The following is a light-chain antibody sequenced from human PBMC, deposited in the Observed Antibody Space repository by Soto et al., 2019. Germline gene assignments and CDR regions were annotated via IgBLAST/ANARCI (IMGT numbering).Light chain of an antibody. CDR1: SGSIASNY. Sequence: NFMLTQPHSVSESPGKTVTISCTRSSGSIASNYVQWYQQRPGSAPTTVIYEDNQRPSGVPDRFSGSIDSSSNSASLTISGLKTEDEADYYCQSYDSSNHGVFGGGTKVTAL. CDR2: EDN. J-gene: IGLJ2*01. V-gene: IGLV6-57*04. CDR3: QSYDSSNHGV.